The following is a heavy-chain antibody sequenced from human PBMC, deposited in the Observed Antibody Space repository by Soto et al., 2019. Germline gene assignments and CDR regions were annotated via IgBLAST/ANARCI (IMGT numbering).Heavy chain of an antibody. D-gene: IGHD6-13*01. Sequence: QITLKESGPTLVKPTQTLTLTCTFSGFSLSTSGVGVGWIRQPPEKALEWLALIYWDDDKRYSPSLKSRLTITKDTSKNQVVLTMTNVDPVDKATYYCANSKDYSSRWYTLDFDYWGQGTLVTVSS. J-gene: IGHJ4*02. V-gene: IGHV2-5*02. CDR2: IYWDDDK. CDR3: ANSKDYSSRWYTLDFDY. CDR1: GFSLSTSGVG.